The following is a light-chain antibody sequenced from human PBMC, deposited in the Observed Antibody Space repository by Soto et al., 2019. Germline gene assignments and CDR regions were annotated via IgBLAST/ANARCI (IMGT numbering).Light chain of an antibody. CDR1: QSVSSSY. CDR2: DAS. J-gene: IGKJ5*01. V-gene: IGKV3D-20*01. CDR3: QQYGSSPIT. Sequence: EIILTQSPATLSLSPGERATLSCVASQSVSSSYVAWYQHRPGLAPRLLIQDASSRATGIPDRFSGTKSGTDFTLTIRRLEPEDAAVYYCQQYGSSPITFGQGTRLEIK.